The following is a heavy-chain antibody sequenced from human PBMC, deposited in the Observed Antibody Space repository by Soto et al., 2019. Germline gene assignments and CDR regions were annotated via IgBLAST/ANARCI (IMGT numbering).Heavy chain of an antibody. CDR2: IIPIFGTA. CDR3: ARDRTYYYDREAGMDV. V-gene: IGHV1-69*13. CDR1: GGTFSSYA. Sequence: SVKVSCKASGGTFSSYAISWVRQAPGQGLEWMGGIIPIFGTANYAQKFQGRVTITADESTSTAYMELSSLRSEDTAVYYCARDRTYYYDREAGMDVWGQGTTVTVSS. D-gene: IGHD3-22*01. J-gene: IGHJ6*01.